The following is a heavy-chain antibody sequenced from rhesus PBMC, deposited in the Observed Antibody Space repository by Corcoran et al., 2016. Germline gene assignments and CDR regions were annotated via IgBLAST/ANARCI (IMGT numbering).Heavy chain of an antibody. D-gene: IGHD3-9*01. CDR1: GFSISTTGTG. V-gene: IGHV2-95*01. CDR2: INWNDKK. J-gene: IGHJ4*01. Sequence: QATLKESGPALVKPTQTLTLTCTFSGFSISTTGTGVGSIRQPPGKALEWVASINWNDKKYYNTSLKSRLTRANDTSKNQVVLTMTNMDPVDKATYYCARVVRITRMITVTITPFDYWGQGVLVTVSS. CDR3: ARVVRITRMITVTITPFDY.